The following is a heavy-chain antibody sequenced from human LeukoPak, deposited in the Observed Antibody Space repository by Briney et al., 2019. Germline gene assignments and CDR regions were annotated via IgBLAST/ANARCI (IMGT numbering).Heavy chain of an antibody. CDR3: ARDQYCSSTSCSYYYYYYMDV. CDR1: GGSISSYY. D-gene: IGHD2-2*01. V-gene: IGHV4-38-2*02. CDR2: IYHSGST. J-gene: IGHJ6*03. Sequence: SETLSLTCTVSGGSISSYYWSWIRQPPGKGLEWIGSIYHSGSTYYNPSLKSRVTISVDTSKNQFSLKLSSVTAADTAVYYCARDQYCSSTSCSYYYYYYMDVWGKGTTVTVSS.